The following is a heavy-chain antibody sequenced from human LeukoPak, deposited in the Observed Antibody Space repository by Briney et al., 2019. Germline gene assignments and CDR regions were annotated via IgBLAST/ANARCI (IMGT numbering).Heavy chain of an antibody. J-gene: IGHJ6*02. CDR1: GFTFGDYY. V-gene: IGHV3-11*01. Sequence: GGSLRLSCAASGFTFGDYYMSWIRQAPGKGLEWVSYISSSGSTIYYADSVKGRFTISRDNAKNSLYLQMNSLRAEDTAVYYCASNRPYYYYGMDVWGQGTTVTVSS. CDR2: ISSSGSTI. CDR3: ASNRPYYYYGMDV.